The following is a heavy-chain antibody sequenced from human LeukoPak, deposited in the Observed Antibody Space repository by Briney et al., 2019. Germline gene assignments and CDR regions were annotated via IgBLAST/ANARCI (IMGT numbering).Heavy chain of an antibody. CDR3: ARGRGGYYYYYMDV. D-gene: IGHD3-10*01. Sequence: GASVKVSCKASGDNFSSYAFTWVRQASGQGLEWMGWINPNSGNTGYAQKFQGRVTMTRNTSISTAYMELSSLRSEDTAVYYCARGRGGYYYYYMDVWGKGTTVTVSS. CDR2: INPNSGNT. CDR1: GDNFSSYA. J-gene: IGHJ6*03. V-gene: IGHV1-8*01.